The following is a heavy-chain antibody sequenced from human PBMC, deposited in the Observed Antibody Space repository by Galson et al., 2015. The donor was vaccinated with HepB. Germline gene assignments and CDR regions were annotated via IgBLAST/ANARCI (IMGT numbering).Heavy chain of an antibody. V-gene: IGHV3-48*02. D-gene: IGHD3-10*01. CDR2: ISSTGTTI. J-gene: IGHJ2*01. Sequence: SLRLSCAASGFTFSTYTMNWVRQAPGKGLESVSYISSTGTTIYYADSVKGRFIVARDNAQNSLDLQMNSLRDEDTAVYYCARVFFGSGNSPAYWYFDLWGRGTLVTASS. CDR3: ARVFFGSGNSPAYWYFDL. CDR1: GFTFSTYT.